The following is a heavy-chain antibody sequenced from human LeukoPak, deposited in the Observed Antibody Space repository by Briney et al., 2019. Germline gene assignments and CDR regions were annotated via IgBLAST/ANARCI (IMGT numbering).Heavy chain of an antibody. J-gene: IGHJ1*01. V-gene: IGHV3-23*01. Sequence: GGSLRLSCEGSGFTFRDYQMSWIRQAPGKGLEWVSAISGSGGSTYYADSVKGRFTISRDNSKNTLYLQMNSLRAEDTAVYYCANDGIAAAVPAEYFQHWGQGTLVTVSS. CDR1: GFTFRDYQ. CDR3: ANDGIAAAVPAEYFQH. D-gene: IGHD6-13*01. CDR2: ISGSGGST.